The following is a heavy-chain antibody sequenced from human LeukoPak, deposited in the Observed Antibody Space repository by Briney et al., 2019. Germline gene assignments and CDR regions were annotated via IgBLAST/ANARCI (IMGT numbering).Heavy chain of an antibody. Sequence: ASVRVSCKASGYTFSNNYMHWVRQAPGQGLEWMGWFNPDSGDTKYEQKFQGRVTMTRDTSINTAYMELSGLRSDDTAVYYCASPSLASGKYYEYWGQGTLVTVSS. V-gene: IGHV1-2*02. D-gene: IGHD3-10*01. CDR3: ASPSLASGKYYEY. J-gene: IGHJ4*02. CDR2: FNPDSGDT. CDR1: GYTFSNNY.